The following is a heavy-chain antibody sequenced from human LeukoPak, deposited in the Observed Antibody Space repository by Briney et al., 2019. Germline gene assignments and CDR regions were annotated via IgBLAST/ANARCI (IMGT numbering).Heavy chain of an antibody. V-gene: IGHV3-7*01. CDR1: GFTFSRYW. CDR2: IKEDGSEK. D-gene: IGHD4/OR15-4a*01. Sequence: PGGSLRLSCAAAGFTFSRYWMSWVRQATGKGLECVAKIKEDGSEKHYVDSVKGRFTISRDNAKNSLYLQMNSLRTEDTAVYYCAKGLARFGYGALLDYWGQGTLVTVSS. CDR3: AKGLARFGYGALLDY. J-gene: IGHJ4*02.